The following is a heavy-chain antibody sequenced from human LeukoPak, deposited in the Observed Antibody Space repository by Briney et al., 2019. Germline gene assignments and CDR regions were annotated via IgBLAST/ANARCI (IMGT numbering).Heavy chain of an antibody. CDR2: ISGSGGST. CDR1: GFTFSSYA. D-gene: IGHD6-19*01. J-gene: IGHJ4*02. Sequence: PGGSLRLSCAASGFTFSSYAMSWVRQAPGKGLEWVSAISGSGGSTYYADSVRGRFTFSRDNSKNTVSLQMNSLSAEDTAIYYCAKMRRGWGLFDSWGQGILVTVSS. V-gene: IGHV3-23*01. CDR3: AKMRRGWGLFDS.